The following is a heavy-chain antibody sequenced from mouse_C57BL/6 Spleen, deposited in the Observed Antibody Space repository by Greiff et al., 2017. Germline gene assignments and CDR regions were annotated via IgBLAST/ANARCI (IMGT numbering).Heavy chain of an antibody. D-gene: IGHD1-1*01. V-gene: IGHV1-55*01. CDR3: ARGGVITTVVATENAMDY. CDR2: IYPGSGST. Sequence: PGQGLEWIGDIYPGSGSTNYNEKFKSKATLTVDTSSSTAYMQLSSLTSEDSAVYYCARGGVITTVVATENAMDYWGQGTSVTVSS. J-gene: IGHJ4*01.